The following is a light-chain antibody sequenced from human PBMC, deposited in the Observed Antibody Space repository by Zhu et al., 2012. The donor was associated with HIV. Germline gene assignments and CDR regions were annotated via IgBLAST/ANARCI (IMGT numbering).Light chain of an antibody. CDR1: QSISGY. J-gene: IGKJ2*01. CDR3: QQSYSTPRT. V-gene: IGKV1-39*01. CDR2: AAS. Sequence: DIQMTQSPSSLSASVGDRVXITCRASQSISGYLNWYQKKSGKAPKILIYAASTLESAVPSRFSGSGSGTDFTLTISSLQPEDFATYYCQQSYSTPRTFGQGTRLDIK.